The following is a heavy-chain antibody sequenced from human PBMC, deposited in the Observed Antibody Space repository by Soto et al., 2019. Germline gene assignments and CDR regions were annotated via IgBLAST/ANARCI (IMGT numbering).Heavy chain of an antibody. V-gene: IGHV4-61*01. CDR2: IYYSGST. D-gene: IGHD6-19*01. Sequence: QVQLQESGPGLVKPSETLSLTCTVSGGSVSSGSYYWSWIRQPPGKGLEWIGYIYYSGSTNYNPSLRSRVSEAVXXSKNQFSLKLSSVTAADTAVYYCARGIEGWYQGRYYYGMDVWGQGTTVTVSS. J-gene: IGHJ6*02. CDR1: GGSVSSGSYY. CDR3: ARGIEGWYQGRYYYGMDV.